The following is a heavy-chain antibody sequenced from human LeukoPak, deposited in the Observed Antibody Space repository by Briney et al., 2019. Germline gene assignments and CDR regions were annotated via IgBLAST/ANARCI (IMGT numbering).Heavy chain of an antibody. CDR1: GGSFNSYY. D-gene: IGHD2/OR15-2a*01. V-gene: IGHV4-34*01. Sequence: SETLSLTCGVYGGSFNSYYWTWIRQTPGRGLEWIGEINYKGTTNLNPALRSRVTISVDTSKNQVSLNLTSVTAADTAVYYCAGHHPRNTVDFWGQGTLVTVSS. CDR3: AGHHPRNTVDF. J-gene: IGHJ4*02. CDR2: INYKGTT.